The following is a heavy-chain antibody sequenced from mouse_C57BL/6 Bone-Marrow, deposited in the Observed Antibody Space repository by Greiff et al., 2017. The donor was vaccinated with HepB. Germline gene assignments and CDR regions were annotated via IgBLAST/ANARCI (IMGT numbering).Heavy chain of an antibody. Sequence: DVMLVESGGGLVKPGGSLKLSCAASGFTFSSYTMSWVRQTPEKRLEWVATISGGGGNTYYPDSVKGRFTISRDNAKNTLYLQMSSLRSEDTALYYCARHYGSSYWYFDVWGTGTTVTVSS. D-gene: IGHD1-1*01. J-gene: IGHJ1*03. CDR3: ARHYGSSYWYFDV. V-gene: IGHV5-9*01. CDR2: ISGGGGNT. CDR1: GFTFSSYT.